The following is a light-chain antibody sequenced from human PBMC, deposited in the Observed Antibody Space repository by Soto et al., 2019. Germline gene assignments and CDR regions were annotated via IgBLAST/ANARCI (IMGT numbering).Light chain of an antibody. J-gene: IGKJ2*01. CDR1: QSVNDY. V-gene: IGKV3-11*01. Sequence: EIVSTQSPATLSLSPGERATLSCRASQSVNDYLAWYQQKPGQAPRLLIYGASNRATGIPVRFSGSGSGTDFTLTISSLEPEDFAVYYCQHRGRWPRTFGQGTKLEIK. CDR2: GAS. CDR3: QHRGRWPRT.